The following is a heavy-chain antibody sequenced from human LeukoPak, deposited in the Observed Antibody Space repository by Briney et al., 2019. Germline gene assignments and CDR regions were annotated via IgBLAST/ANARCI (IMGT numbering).Heavy chain of an antibody. J-gene: IGHJ4*02. D-gene: IGHD6-13*01. V-gene: IGHV1-18*01. CDR2: ISAHNGDT. CDR1: GYTFTTYG. CDR3: ARDHSSSGQLFDY. Sequence: GASVKVSCKASGYTFTTYGFSWVRQAPGQGLEWMGWISAHNGDTNYAQKLQGRVTMTTDTSTSTAYMELRSLRSDDTAVYYCARDHSSSGQLFDYWGQGTLVTVSS.